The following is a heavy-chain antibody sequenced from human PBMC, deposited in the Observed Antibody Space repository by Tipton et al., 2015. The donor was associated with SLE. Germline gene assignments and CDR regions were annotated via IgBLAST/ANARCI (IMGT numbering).Heavy chain of an antibody. Sequence: SLRLSCAASGFTFSSYGMHWVRQAPGKGLEWVSYITRSGSTIFYADSVKGRFTISRDNAKNSLYLQINGLRAEDTAVYYCARGPRYCSSTSCYRSPFDHWGQGTLVTVSS. CDR2: ITRSGSTI. J-gene: IGHJ4*02. CDR1: GFTFSSYG. CDR3: ARGPRYCSSTSCYRSPFDH. D-gene: IGHD2-2*01. V-gene: IGHV3-48*04.